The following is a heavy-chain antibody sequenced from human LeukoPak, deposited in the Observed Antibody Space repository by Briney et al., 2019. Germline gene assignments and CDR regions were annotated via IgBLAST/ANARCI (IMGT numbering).Heavy chain of an antibody. Sequence: SETLSLTCTVSGDSINSYYWTWIRQPAGKGLEWIGRIYTSGSTNYNPSLKSRVAMSVDTSKNQFSLKLNSVTAADTAVYYCARVRDGNYGYNWFDLWGQGTLVTVSS. J-gene: IGHJ5*02. CDR3: ARVRDGNYGYNWFDL. CDR2: IYTSGST. CDR1: GDSINSYY. V-gene: IGHV4-4*07. D-gene: IGHD4-17*01.